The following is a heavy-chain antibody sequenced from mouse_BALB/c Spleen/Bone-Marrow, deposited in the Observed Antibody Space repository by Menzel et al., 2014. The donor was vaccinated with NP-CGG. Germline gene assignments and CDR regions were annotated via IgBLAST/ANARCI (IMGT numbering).Heavy chain of an antibody. CDR3: ARDMGLLRFDY. J-gene: IGHJ2*01. CDR2: IRNKANGYTT. V-gene: IGHV7-3*02. CDR1: GFTSTDYY. Sequence: EVQLVESGGGLVQPGGSLRLSCATSGFTSTDYYMSWVRQPPGKALEWLTFIRNKANGYTTEYSASVKGRFTISRDNSQSILYLQMNTLRAEDSATYYCARDMGLLRFDYWGQGTTLTVSS. D-gene: IGHD2-3*01.